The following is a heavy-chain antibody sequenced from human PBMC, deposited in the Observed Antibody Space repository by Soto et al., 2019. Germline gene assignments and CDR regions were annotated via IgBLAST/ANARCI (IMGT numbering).Heavy chain of an antibody. Sequence: QVQLRQWGAGLVKPSETLSLTCAVYGGSFNGYYWNWIRQPPGKGLEWIGEINHSGSTNYNPSLKSRVSISVDTSKNQFSLRLSSVTAADTAVYYCASQRPTVTTFDYWVQGTLVTVSS. V-gene: IGHV4-34*01. CDR2: INHSGST. CDR3: ASQRPTVTTFDY. J-gene: IGHJ4*02. D-gene: IGHD4-17*01. CDR1: GGSFNGYY.